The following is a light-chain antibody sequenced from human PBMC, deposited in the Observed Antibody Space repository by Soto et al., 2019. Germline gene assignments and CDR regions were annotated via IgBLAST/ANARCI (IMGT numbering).Light chain of an antibody. CDR1: QTISSSY. J-gene: IGKJ1*01. V-gene: IGKV3-20*01. CDR3: QQYGSSRT. CDR2: GAS. Sequence: DILLTQSPGTLSLSPGERATLSCRASQTISSSYLAWYQQKPGQAPRLLIYGASSRATGIPDRFSGSGSGTDFTLTISRLEPEDFAVYYCQQYGSSRTFGQGTKVDI.